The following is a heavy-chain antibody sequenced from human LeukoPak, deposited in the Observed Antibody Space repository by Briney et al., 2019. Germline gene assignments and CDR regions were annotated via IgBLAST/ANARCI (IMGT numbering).Heavy chain of an antibody. J-gene: IGHJ6*02. D-gene: IGHD6-6*01. CDR3: ARVVAARPWYYGMDV. CDR2: INHSGST. V-gene: IGHV4-34*01. Sequence: PSETLSPTCAVYGGSFSGYYWSWIRQPPGKGLEWIGEINHSGSTNYNPSLKSRVTISVDTSKNQFSLKLSSVTAADTAVYYCARVVAARPWYYGMDVWGQGTTVTVSS. CDR1: GGSFSGYY.